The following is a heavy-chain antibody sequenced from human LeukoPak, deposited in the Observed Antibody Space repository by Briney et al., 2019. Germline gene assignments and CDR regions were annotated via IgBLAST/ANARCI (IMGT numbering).Heavy chain of an antibody. CDR2: MNPNSGNT. CDR1: GYTFTSYD. J-gene: IGHJ5*02. Sequence: ASVKVSCKASGYTFTSYDINWVRQATGQGLEWMGWMNPNSGNTGYAQKFQGRVAMTRNTSIRTAYMELSSLRSEDTAVYYCARGVLEWLFDWFDPWAREPWSPSPQ. D-gene: IGHD3-3*01. V-gene: IGHV1-8*01. CDR3: ARGVLEWLFDWFDP.